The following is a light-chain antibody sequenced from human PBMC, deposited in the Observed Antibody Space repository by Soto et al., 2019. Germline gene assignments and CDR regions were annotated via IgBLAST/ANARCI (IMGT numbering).Light chain of an antibody. CDR3: QSTDTTRTYVV. J-gene: IGLJ2*01. CDR1: SLPKQY. Sequence: SYELTQPPSVSVSPGQTARINCSGDSLPKQYSYWYQQKPGQAPVLLIYKDTERPSGIPERFSGSSSGTTVTLTIRGVQAEDESDYYCQSTDTTRTYVVFGGGTKLTV. CDR2: KDT. V-gene: IGLV3-25*02.